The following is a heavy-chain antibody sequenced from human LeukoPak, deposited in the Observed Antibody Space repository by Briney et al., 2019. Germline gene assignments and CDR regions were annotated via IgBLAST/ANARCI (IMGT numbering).Heavy chain of an antibody. CDR1: GYTLTGYY. V-gene: IGHV1-2*02. CDR2: INPNSGGT. J-gene: IGHJ5*02. CDR3: AREWGYGSGSYFDP. D-gene: IGHD3-10*01. Sequence: ASVKVSCKASGYTLTGYYMHWVRQAPGQGLERMGWINPNSGGTNYAQKFQGRVTMTRDTSISTAYMELSRLRSDDTAVYYCAREWGYGSGSYFDPWGQGTLVTVSS.